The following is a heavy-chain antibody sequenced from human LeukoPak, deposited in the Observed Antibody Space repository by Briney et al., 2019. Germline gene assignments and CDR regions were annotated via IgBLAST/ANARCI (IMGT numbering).Heavy chain of an antibody. CDR2: ISAYNGNT. V-gene: IGHV1-18*01. CDR1: GYTFTGYG. D-gene: IGHD6-19*01. Sequence: ASVKVSCKASGYTFTGYGISWVRQAPGQGLEWMGWISAYNGNTNYAQKLQGRVTMTTDTSTSTAYMELRSLRSDDTAVYYCARGPIAVADFYYYYYYMDVWGKGTTVTVSS. J-gene: IGHJ6*03. CDR3: ARGPIAVADFYYYYYYMDV.